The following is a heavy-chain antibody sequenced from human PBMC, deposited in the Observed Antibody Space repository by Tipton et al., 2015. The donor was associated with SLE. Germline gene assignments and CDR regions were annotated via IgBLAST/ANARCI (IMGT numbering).Heavy chain of an antibody. CDR3: ARGGWIFGDRNDI. V-gene: IGHV3-30-3*01. Sequence: SLRLSCAASGFTFSSYAMHWVRQAPGKGLEWVAVISYDGSNKYYADSVKGRFTISRDNSKNTLYLQMNSLRGDDTAVYYCARGGWIFGDRNDIWGQGTMVTVSS. J-gene: IGHJ3*02. D-gene: IGHD3-3*01. CDR1: GFTFSSYA. CDR2: ISYDGSNK.